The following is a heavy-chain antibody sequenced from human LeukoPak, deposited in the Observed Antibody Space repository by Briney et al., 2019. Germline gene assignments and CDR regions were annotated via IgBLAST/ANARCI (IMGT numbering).Heavy chain of an antibody. V-gene: IGHV1-18*04. CDR1: GYTFTSYG. Sequence: ASVKVSCKASGYTFTSYGISWERQAPGQGREWMGWISAYNGNTNYAQKLQGRVTMPTHTSTSTAYMELRSLRSDDTAVYYCAREVVVPAAMVDYWGQGTLVTVSS. CDR3: AREVVVPAAMVDY. CDR2: ISAYNGNT. D-gene: IGHD2-2*01. J-gene: IGHJ4*02.